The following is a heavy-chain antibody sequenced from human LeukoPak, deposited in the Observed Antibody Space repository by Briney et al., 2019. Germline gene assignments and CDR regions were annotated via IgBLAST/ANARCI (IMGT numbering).Heavy chain of an antibody. CDR2: IKQDGSEI. J-gene: IGHJ4*02. Sequence: GGSLRLSCAASGFTFSIYWMSWVRQAPGKGLEWVANIKQDGSEIYYVDSVKGRFTISRDNAKNSLYLQMNSLRAEDTAVYYCARGIKGVLLRFLEWLSIDYWGQGTLVTVSS. D-gene: IGHD3-3*01. CDR1: GFTFSIYW. CDR3: ARGIKGVLLRFLEWLSIDY. V-gene: IGHV3-7*01.